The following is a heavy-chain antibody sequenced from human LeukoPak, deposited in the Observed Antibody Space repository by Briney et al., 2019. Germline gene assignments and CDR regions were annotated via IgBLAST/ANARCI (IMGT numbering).Heavy chain of an antibody. CDR2: ISGSGPST. Sequence: GGSLRLSCAGSGFTFSRFAMSWVRQAPGKGLEWVSSISGSGPSTYFADSVKGRFSISRHNSKNTLYLHMNNLRAEDTALYYCAKGPYINFDSSGYYYFDYWGQGALVTVSS. V-gene: IGHV3-23*01. D-gene: IGHD3-22*01. CDR1: GFTFSRFA. CDR3: AKGPYINFDSSGYYYFDY. J-gene: IGHJ4*02.